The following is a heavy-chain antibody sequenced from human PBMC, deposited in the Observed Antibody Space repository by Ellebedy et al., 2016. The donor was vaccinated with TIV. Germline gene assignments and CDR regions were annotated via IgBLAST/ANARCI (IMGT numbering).Heavy chain of an antibody. D-gene: IGHD6-13*01. CDR2: VSSSSRFL. CDR3: AAGHSGTYYYFTF. CDR1: GFIFNTYS. J-gene: IGHJ4*02. V-gene: IGHV3-21*01. Sequence: GESLKISCAASGFIFNTYSMNWVRQTPGKGLEWVASVSSSSRFLYYADSVKGRFTISRDNTENSLSLQMNSLSAEDTAVYYCAAGHSGTYYYFTFWGQGALVTVSS.